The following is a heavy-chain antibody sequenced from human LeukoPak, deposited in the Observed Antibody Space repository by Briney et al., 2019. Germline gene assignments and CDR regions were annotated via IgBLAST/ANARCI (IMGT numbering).Heavy chain of an antibody. V-gene: IGHV4-34*01. Sequence: SETLSLTCAVYGGSFSGYYWSWIRQPPGKGLEWIGEINHSGSTNYNPSLKSRVNISVDTSKNQFSLKLSSVTAADTAVYYCARGYAGRLAAIFGYYWGQGTLVTVSS. CDR2: INHSGST. J-gene: IGHJ4*02. CDR3: ARGYAGRLAAIFGYY. CDR1: GGSFSGYY. D-gene: IGHD3-3*01.